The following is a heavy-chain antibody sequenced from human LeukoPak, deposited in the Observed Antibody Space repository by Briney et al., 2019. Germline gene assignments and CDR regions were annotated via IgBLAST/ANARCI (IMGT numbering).Heavy chain of an antibody. Sequence: GASVKVSCKASGYTFTSYYMYWVRQAPAQGLEWMGIINPSGGSTSYAQKFQGRVTMTRDTSTSTVYMELSSLRSEDTAVYYCAREGDGSGSPWYGMDVWGQGTTVTVSS. CDR2: INPSGGST. CDR1: GYTFTSYY. CDR3: AREGDGSGSPWYGMDV. J-gene: IGHJ6*02. V-gene: IGHV1-46*01. D-gene: IGHD3-10*01.